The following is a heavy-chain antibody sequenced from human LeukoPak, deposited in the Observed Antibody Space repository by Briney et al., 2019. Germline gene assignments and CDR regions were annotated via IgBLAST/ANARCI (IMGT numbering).Heavy chain of an antibody. Sequence: PRGSLRLSCGVSGITLINYGMSWVRQAPGKGREWVAGLSGSGGVTKYADSVKGRFTISRDNSKNTLFLQMNSLRAEDTAVYFCAKRGVVIRVVLVGFHREAYYFDSWGQGALVTVSS. J-gene: IGHJ4*02. CDR1: GITLINYG. D-gene: IGHD3-10*01. CDR2: LSGSGGVT. CDR3: AKRGVVIRVVLVGFHREAYYFDS. V-gene: IGHV3-23*01.